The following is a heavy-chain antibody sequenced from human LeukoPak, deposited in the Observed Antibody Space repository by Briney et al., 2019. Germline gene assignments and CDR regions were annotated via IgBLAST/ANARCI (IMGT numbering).Heavy chain of an antibody. J-gene: IGHJ1*01. CDR2: IIPIFGTA. Sequence: GSSVKVSCKASGGTFSSYAISWVRQAPGQGLEWMGGIIPIFGTANYAQKFQGRVTITADKSTSTAYMELSSLRSEDTAVYYCARHNHRPPYYYDSSGYYYAGTEYFQHWGQGTLVTVSS. V-gene: IGHV1-69*06. CDR3: ARHNHRPPYYYDSSGYYYAGTEYFQH. CDR1: GGTFSSYA. D-gene: IGHD3-22*01.